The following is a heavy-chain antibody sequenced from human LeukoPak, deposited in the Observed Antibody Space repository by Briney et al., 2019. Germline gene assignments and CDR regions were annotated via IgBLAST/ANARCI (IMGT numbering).Heavy chain of an antibody. CDR2: INPSGGST. CDR1: GYTFTSYY. D-gene: IGHD2-2*01. CDR3: ARDAHGGIVVVPAAPYWYFDL. Sequence: GASVKVSCKASGYTFTSYYMHWVRQAPGQGLEWMGIINPSGGSTSYAQKFQGRVTMTRDTSTSTVYMELSSLRSEDTAVYYCARDAHGGIVVVPAAPYWYFDLWGRGTLVTVSS. V-gene: IGHV1-46*01. J-gene: IGHJ2*01.